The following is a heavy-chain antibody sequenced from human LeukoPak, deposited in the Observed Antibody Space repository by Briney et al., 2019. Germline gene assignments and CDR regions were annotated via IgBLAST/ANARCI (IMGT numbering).Heavy chain of an antibody. CDR3: ARDLRIAVAGTGDYFDY. CDR2: ISAYKGNT. J-gene: IGHJ4*02. Sequence: GASVNDSFKASRYTFPSYGIRWVRQAAGQGLEGMGWISAYKGNTNYAEKLQGRVTMTTDTSTSTAYMELRSLRSDDTAVYYCARDLRIAVAGTGDYFDYWGQGTLVTVSS. V-gene: IGHV1-18*01. CDR1: RYTFPSYG. D-gene: IGHD6-19*01.